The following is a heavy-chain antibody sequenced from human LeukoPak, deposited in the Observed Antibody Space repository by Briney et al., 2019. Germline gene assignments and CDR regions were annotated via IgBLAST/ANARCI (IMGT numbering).Heavy chain of an antibody. J-gene: IGHJ4*02. Sequence: PSETLSLTCTVSGGSISSYYWNWIRQPPGKELEWIGYIYYRGSTNYNPSLKSRVTISVDTSKNQFSLKLSSATATDTAMYYCARGDDYKSTLFDYWGQGTLVTVSS. CDR2: IYYRGST. D-gene: IGHD5-12*01. CDR3: ARGDDYKSTLFDY. V-gene: IGHV4-59*01. CDR1: GGSISSYY.